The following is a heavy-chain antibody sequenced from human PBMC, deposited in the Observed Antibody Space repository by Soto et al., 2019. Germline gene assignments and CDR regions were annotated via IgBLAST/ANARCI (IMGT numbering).Heavy chain of an antibody. CDR1: GYTFSSYG. J-gene: IGHJ4*02. D-gene: IGHD3-16*02. V-gene: IGHV1-18*01. CDR2: ISAYNGNT. Sequence: ASVKVSCKASGYTFSSYGIGWVRQAPGQGLEWMGWISAYNGNTNYAQKLQGRVTMTTDTSTSTAYMELRSLRSDDTAVYYCARDSDYDYIWGSYRVDYWGQGTLVTVSS. CDR3: ARDSDYDYIWGSYRVDY.